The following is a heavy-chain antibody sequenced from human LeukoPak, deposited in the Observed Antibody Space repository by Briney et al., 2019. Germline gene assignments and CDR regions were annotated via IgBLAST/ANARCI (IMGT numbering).Heavy chain of an antibody. Sequence: SETLSLTCTVSGGSINTYYWSWIRQPAGKGLEWIGRIYSSGSTNYNPSLKSRVTISVDASKNQFSLKLSSVTAADTAVYYCAREPSYSSSWYGYWSQGTLVTVSS. CDR2: IYSSGST. D-gene: IGHD6-13*01. CDR1: GGSINTYY. CDR3: AREPSYSSSWYGY. V-gene: IGHV4-4*07. J-gene: IGHJ4*02.